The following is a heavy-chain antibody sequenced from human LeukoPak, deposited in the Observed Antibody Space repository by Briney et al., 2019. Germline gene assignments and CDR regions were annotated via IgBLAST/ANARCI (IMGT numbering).Heavy chain of an antibody. D-gene: IGHD2-2*01. CDR3: ARGGRYCSSTSCLWH. V-gene: IGHV3-66*02. CDR1: GFTVSSNY. Sequence: GGSLRLSCAASGFTVSSNYMSWVRQAPGKGLEWVSVIYSGGSTYYADSVKGRFTISRDNSKNTLYLQMNSLRAEDTAVYYCARGGRYCSSTSCLWHWGQGTLVTVSS. J-gene: IGHJ4*02. CDR2: IYSGGST.